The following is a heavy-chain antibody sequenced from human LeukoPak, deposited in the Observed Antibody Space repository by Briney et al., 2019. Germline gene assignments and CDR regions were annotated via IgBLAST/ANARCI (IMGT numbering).Heavy chain of an antibody. CDR3: ARDGEYGTGSYYRGSFDY. D-gene: IGHD3-10*01. V-gene: IGHV1-2*01. J-gene: IGHJ4*02. Sequence: ASVKVSCKASGYSFTAFYIHWVRQAPGQGLGWMGWFLPRSGDTRYAQKFQGRVTSARYTSITTDYMYLSSLGSDDTAVYYCARDGEYGTGSYYRGSFDYWGQGILVTVSS. CDR1: GYSFTAFY. CDR2: FLPRSGDT.